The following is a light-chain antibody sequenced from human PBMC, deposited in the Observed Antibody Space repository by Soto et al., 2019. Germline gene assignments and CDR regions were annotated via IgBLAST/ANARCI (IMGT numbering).Light chain of an antibody. CDR3: QQRSNWPIT. CDR1: QSVSSY. Sequence: IVLTQSPATLSLSPGERATLSGRASQSVSSYLAWYQQKPGQAPRLLIYDASNRATGIPARFSVSGSGTDFTLTISSLEPADFAVYYCQQRSNWPITCGQGTRLEIK. V-gene: IGKV3-11*01. J-gene: IGKJ5*01. CDR2: DAS.